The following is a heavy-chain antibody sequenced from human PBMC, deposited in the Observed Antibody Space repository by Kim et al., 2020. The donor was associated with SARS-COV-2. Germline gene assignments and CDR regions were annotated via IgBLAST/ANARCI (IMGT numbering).Heavy chain of an antibody. CDR3: ASSDSSSSYYYYYGMDV. V-gene: IGHV1-8*01. J-gene: IGHJ6*02. CDR2: MNPNSGNT. Sequence: ASVKVSCKASGYTFTSYDINWVRQATGQGLEWMGWMNPNSGNTGYAQKFQGRVTMTRNTSISTAYMELSSLRSEDTAVYYCASSDSSSSYYYYYGMDVWGQGTTVTVSS. CDR1: GYTFTSYD. D-gene: IGHD6-6*01.